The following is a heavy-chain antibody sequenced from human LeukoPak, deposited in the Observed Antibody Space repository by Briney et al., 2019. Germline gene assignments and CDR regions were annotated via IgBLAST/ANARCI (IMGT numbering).Heavy chain of an antibody. Sequence: PSETLSPTCAVYGGSFSGYYWSWIRQPPGKGLEWIGEINHSGSTNYNPSLKSRVTISVDTSKNQFSLKLSSVTAADTAVYYCARGPGGYCSGGSCYFDPWGQGTLVTVSS. V-gene: IGHV4-34*01. CDR3: ARGPGGYCSGGSCYFDP. CDR2: INHSGST. CDR1: GGSFSGYY. J-gene: IGHJ5*02. D-gene: IGHD2-15*01.